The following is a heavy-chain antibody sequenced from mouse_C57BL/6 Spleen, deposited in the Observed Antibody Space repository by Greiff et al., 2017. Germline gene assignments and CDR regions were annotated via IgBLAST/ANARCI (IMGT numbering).Heavy chain of an antibody. CDR3: TRAYYGSSYFDY. Sequence: EVKVVESGEGLVKPGGSLKLSCAASGFTFSSYAMSWVRQTPEKRLEWVAYISSGGDYIYYADTVKGRFTISRDNARNTLYLQMSSLKSEDTAMYYCTRAYYGSSYFDYWGQGTTLTVSS. CDR1: GFTFSSYA. V-gene: IGHV5-9-1*02. D-gene: IGHD1-1*01. CDR2: ISSGGDYI. J-gene: IGHJ2*01.